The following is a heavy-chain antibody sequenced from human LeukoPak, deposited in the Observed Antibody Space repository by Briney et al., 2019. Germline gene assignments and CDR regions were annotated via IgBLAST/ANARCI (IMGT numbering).Heavy chain of an antibody. Sequence: SETLSLTCTVSGGSISSSSYYWGWIRQPPGKGLEWIGSIYYSGSTYYNPSLKSRVTISVDTSKNQFSLKLSSVTAADTAVYYCARAALVGALYYFDYWGQGTLVTVSS. J-gene: IGHJ4*02. CDR2: IYYSGST. CDR1: GGSISSSSYY. V-gene: IGHV4-39*07. D-gene: IGHD1-26*01. CDR3: ARAALVGALYYFDY.